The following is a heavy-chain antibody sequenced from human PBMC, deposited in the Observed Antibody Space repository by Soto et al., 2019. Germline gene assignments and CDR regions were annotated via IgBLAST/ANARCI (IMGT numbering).Heavy chain of an antibody. CDR2: ISGSGGST. Sequence: PGGSLRLSCAASGFTFSSYAMNWVRQAPGKGLEWVSAISGSGGSTYYADSVKGRFTIPRDNSKNTLYLQMNSLRAEDTAVYYCAKDYGDYPPGGVDYWGQGTLVTVSS. V-gene: IGHV3-23*01. D-gene: IGHD4-17*01. CDR1: GFTFSSYA. CDR3: AKDYGDYPPGGVDY. J-gene: IGHJ4*02.